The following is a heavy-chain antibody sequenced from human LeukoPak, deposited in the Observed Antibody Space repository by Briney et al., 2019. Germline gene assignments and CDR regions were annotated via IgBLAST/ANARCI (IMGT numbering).Heavy chain of an antibody. CDR2: ISSSSSYI. CDR1: GFTFSSYS. J-gene: IGHJ3*02. V-gene: IGHV3-21*01. Sequence: GGSLRLSCAASGFTFSSYSMNWVRQAPGKGLEWVSSISSSSSYIYYAESVNGRFTISRDNDKNSLYLQMNSLRAEDTAVYYCARAPLYYDFWSGYQPPYHAAFDIWGQGTMVTVSS. CDR3: ARAPLYYDFWSGYQPPYHAAFDI. D-gene: IGHD3-3*01.